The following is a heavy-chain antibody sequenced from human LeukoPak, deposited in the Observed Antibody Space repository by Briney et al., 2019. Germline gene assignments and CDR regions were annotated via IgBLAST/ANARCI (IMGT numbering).Heavy chain of an antibody. J-gene: IGHJ6*02. D-gene: IGHD4-17*01. CDR2: ISSSSSYI. V-gene: IGHV3-21*01. CDR1: GFTFSSYS. Sequence: GGSLRLSCAASGFTFSSYSVNWVRQAPGKGLEWVSSISSSSSYIYYADSVKGRFTISRDNAKNSLYLQMNSLRAEDTAVYYCARDASTTVTIMDVWGQGTTVTVSS. CDR3: ARDASTTVTIMDV.